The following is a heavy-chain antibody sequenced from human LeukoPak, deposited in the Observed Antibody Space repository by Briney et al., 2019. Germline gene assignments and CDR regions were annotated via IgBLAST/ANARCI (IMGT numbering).Heavy chain of an antibody. J-gene: IGHJ6*03. Sequence: SETLSLTCTVSGGSISSSSYYWGWIRQPPGKGLEWIGSIYYSGSTYYNPSLKSRVNISVDTSKNQFSLKLSSVTAADTAVYYCARVPGYSGYDGFDLTYMDVWGKGTTVTVSS. CDR3: ARVPGYSGYDGFDLTYMDV. CDR1: GGSISSSSYY. V-gene: IGHV4-39*07. CDR2: IYYSGST. D-gene: IGHD5-12*01.